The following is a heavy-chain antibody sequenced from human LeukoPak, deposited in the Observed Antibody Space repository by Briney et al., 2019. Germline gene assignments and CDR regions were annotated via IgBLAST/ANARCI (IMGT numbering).Heavy chain of an antibody. V-gene: IGHV4-61*02. CDR3: ARLGYYGSGSPDY. CDR1: GVSIRSGSYY. Sequence: SQTLSLTCTVSGVSIRSGSYYGSWLRQPAGKGLEWIGRIYTSGSTNYNPSLKSRVPISVDTSKNQFSLKLSSVTAADTAVYYCARLGYYGSGSPDYWGQGTLVTVSS. D-gene: IGHD3-10*01. J-gene: IGHJ4*02. CDR2: IYTSGST.